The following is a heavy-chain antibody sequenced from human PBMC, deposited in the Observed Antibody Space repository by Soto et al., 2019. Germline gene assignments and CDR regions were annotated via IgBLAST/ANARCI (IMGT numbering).Heavy chain of an antibody. V-gene: IGHV3-21*01. D-gene: IGHD6-13*01. CDR2: IGSSSSYI. J-gene: IGHJ4*02. CDR1: GFTFRTYR. Sequence: KPGGSLRLSCAASGFTFRTYRMNWVRQAPGKGLEWVSSIGSSSSYIFYADSVKGRFTISRDNAKDSLFLQMNSLRAEDTAVYYCARIEYSSSWYFDFWGQGTLVTVSS. CDR3: ARIEYSSSWYFDF.